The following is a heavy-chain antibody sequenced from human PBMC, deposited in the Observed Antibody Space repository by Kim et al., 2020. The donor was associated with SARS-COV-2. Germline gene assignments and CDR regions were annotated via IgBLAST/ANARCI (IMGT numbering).Heavy chain of an antibody. CDR3: ARDLYGSGSSQH. CDR2: FYYSGST. J-gene: IGHJ1*01. V-gene: IGHV4-31*03. D-gene: IGHD3-10*01. CDR1: GGSISSGGYY. Sequence: SETLSLTCTVSGGSISSGGYYWSWIRQHPGKGLEWIGYFYYSGSTYYNPSLKSRVTISVDTSKNQFSLKLSSVTAADTAVYYCARDLYGSGSSQHWGQGTLVTVSS.